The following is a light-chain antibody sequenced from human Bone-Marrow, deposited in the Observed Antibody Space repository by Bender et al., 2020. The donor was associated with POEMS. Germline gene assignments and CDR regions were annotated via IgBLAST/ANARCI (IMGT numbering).Light chain of an antibody. CDR1: SSDVGTYRL. CDR2: EGS. CDR3: CSYRNDFTLV. J-gene: IGLJ2*01. Sequence: QSALTQTASVSGSPGQSITISCTGTSSDVGTYRLVSWYQHLPGKAPKPMIYEGSKLPSGVSNRFSGSKSGNTASLTISGLQADDEADYYCCSYRNDFTLVFGGGTKLTVL. V-gene: IGLV2-23*01.